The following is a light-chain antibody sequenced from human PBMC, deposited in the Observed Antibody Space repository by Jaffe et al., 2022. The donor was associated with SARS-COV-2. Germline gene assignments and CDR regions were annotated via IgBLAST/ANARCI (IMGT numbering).Light chain of an antibody. CDR3: QRYGT. CDR2: DAI. CDR1: QDITKY. Sequence: DIQLTQSPSSLSAYVGDRVTITCQASQDITKYLNWYQQKPGKAPKLMIYDAINLQTGVPSRFSGSGSGTHFTFTITSLQPEDVATYYCQRYGTFGQGTKVEIK. V-gene: IGKV1-33*01. J-gene: IGKJ2*01.